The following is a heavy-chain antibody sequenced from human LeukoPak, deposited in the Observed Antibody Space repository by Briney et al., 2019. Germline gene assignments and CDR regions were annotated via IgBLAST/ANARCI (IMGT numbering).Heavy chain of an antibody. V-gene: IGHV1-2*06. J-gene: IGHJ4*02. CDR3: ARGSRVTPFDY. D-gene: IGHD2-21*02. Sequence: ASVKVSCKASGYTFTGYYMHWERQAPGQGLEWMGRINPNSGGTNYAQKFQGRVTMTRDTSTSTVYMELSSLRSEDTAVYYCARGSRVTPFDYWGQGTLVTVSS. CDR1: GYTFTGYY. CDR2: INPNSGGT.